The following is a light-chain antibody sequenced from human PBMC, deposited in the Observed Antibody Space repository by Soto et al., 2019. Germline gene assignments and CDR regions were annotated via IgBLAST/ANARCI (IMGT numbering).Light chain of an antibody. J-gene: IGKJ1*01. CDR2: KAS. V-gene: IGKV1-5*03. Sequence: DIQMTQSPSTLSASVGDRVTVTCRASQNVSNWLAWYQQKPGKAPNLLIYKASYLQGGVPSRFSGSGSGTEFTLTISSLLPEDSATYYFQQYNSQWTFGQGTKVEVK. CDR3: QQYNSQWT. CDR1: QNVSNW.